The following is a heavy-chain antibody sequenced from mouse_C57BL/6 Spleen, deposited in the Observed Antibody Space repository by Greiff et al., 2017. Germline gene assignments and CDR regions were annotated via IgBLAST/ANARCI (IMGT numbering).Heavy chain of an antibody. CDR1: GYTFTSYW. D-gene: IGHD2-4*01. CDR2: INPSNGGT. J-gene: IGHJ1*03. Sequence: QVQLQQPGTELVKPGASVKLSCKASGYTFTSYWMHWVKQRPGQGLEWIGNINPSNGGTNYNEKFKSKATLAVDKASSTAYMQLSSLTSEDSAVYYCARVGLRGYFDVWGTGTTVTVSS. CDR3: ARVGLRGYFDV. V-gene: IGHV1-53*01.